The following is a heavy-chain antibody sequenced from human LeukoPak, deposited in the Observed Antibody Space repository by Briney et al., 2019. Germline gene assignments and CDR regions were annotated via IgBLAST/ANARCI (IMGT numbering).Heavy chain of an antibody. Sequence: GDSLKISGKGSEYSFTSYRIGWVGQMQGKGLGWIELIYPGDSDTRYSPSFQGQVTISADKSNSTAYLQWSSLKASDTAMYYCARQLVVGPTSYFDYGRQGTLVSVSS. CDR1: EYSFTSYR. CDR2: IYPGDSDT. V-gene: IGHV5-51*01. D-gene: IGHD3-22*01. J-gene: IGHJ4*02. CDR3: ARQLVVGPTSYFDY.